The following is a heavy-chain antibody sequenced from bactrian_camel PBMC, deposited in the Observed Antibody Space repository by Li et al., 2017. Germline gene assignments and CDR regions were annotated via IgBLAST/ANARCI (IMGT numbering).Heavy chain of an antibody. CDR2: ITNDARNT. Sequence: HVQLVESVVGLFQPVKSLRLSCLVSGFTFQHYYMSWVRQAPGKGLEWVSGITNDARNTGYADSVKGRFTISRDNAKNTMYLQMNSLKPEDTAVYYCVREQKSGDYAHAFGYWGQGTQVKVS. J-gene: IGHJ6*01. V-gene: IGHV3S5*01. CDR1: GFTFQHYY. CDR3: VREQKSGDYAHAFGY. D-gene: IGHD4*01.